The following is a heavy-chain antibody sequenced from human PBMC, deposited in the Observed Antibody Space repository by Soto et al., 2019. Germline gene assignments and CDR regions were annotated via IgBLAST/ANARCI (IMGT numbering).Heavy chain of an antibody. J-gene: IGHJ4*02. CDR3: ARQTSGSYFGYFDY. V-gene: IGHV4-39*01. D-gene: IGHD1-26*01. CDR1: GGSISSSSYY. CDR2: IYYSGST. Sequence: KTSETLSLTCTVSGGSISSSSYYWGWIRQPPGKGLEWIGSIYYSGSTYYNPSLKSRVTISVDTSKNQFSLKLSSVTAADTAVYYCARQTSGSYFGYFDYWGQGTLVTVS.